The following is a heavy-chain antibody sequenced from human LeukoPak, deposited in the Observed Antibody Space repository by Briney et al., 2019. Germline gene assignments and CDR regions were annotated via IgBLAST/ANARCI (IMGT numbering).Heavy chain of an antibody. J-gene: IGHJ3*02. CDR2: ITSSSSYI. V-gene: IGHV3-21*01. D-gene: IGHD3-22*01. CDR1: GFTFNTYN. CDR3: ARDTYYYDSSGSGAFDI. Sequence: GGSLRLSCVASGFTFNTYNMNWVRQAPGKGLEWVSSITSSSSYIYYADSVKGRFTISRDNAKNSLYLQMNSLRAEDTAVYYCARDTYYYDSSGSGAFDIWGQGTMVTVSS.